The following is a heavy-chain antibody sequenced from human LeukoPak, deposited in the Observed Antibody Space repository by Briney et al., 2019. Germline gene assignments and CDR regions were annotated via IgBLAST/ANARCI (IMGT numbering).Heavy chain of an antibody. CDR2: INPNSGGT. V-gene: IGHV1-2*02. D-gene: IGHD4-11*01. CDR1: GYTFTCYY. Sequence: GASVKVSCKASGYTFTCYYMHWVRQAPGQGLEWMGWINPNSGGTNYAQKFQGRVTMTRDTSISTAYMELSRLRSDDTAVYYCARVLGYSNYVGYWGQGTLVTVSS. J-gene: IGHJ4*02. CDR3: ARVLGYSNYVGY.